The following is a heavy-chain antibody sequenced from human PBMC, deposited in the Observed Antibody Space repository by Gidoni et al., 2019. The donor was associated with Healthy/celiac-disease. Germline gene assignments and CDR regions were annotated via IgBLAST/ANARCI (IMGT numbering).Heavy chain of an antibody. V-gene: IGHV3-11*05. CDR3: ARPLYDFWSGYIPSY. J-gene: IGHJ4*02. CDR1: GFPFRHYY. D-gene: IGHD3-3*01. CDR2: ISSSSSYT. Sequence: QVQLVESGGGLVKPGGSLRLSCAASGFPFRHYYMSWIRRAPGNGLEWVSYISSSSSYTNYADSVKGRFTISRDNAKNSLYLQMNSLRAEDTAVYYCARPLYDFWSGYIPSYWGQGTLVTVSS.